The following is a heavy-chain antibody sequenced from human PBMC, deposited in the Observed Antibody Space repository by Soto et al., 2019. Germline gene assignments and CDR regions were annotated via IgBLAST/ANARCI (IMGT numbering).Heavy chain of an antibody. D-gene: IGHD1-20*01. J-gene: IGHJ4*02. CDR2: IIPILGIA. CDR1: GGTFSSYT. CDR3: ARDRGATYNWNPFDY. Sequence: SVKVSCKASGGTFSSYTISWVRQAPGQGLEWMGRIIPILGIANYAQKFQGRVTITADKSTSTAYMELSSLRSEDTAVYYCARDRGATYNWNPFDYWGQGTLVTVSS. V-gene: IGHV1-69*04.